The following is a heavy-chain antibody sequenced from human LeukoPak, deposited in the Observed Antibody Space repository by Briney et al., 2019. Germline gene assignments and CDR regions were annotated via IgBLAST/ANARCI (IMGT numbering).Heavy chain of an antibody. CDR1: GFTFSSYW. V-gene: IGHV3-74*01. J-gene: IGHJ5*02. D-gene: IGHD6-19*01. Sequence: GGSLRLSCAASGFTFSSYWMHWVRQAPGKGLVWVSRINTDGSSTSYADSVKGRFTISRDNAKNTLYLQMNSLRVEDTAVYYCAKDLGIAVIGSFDPWGQGTLVTVSS. CDR3: AKDLGIAVIGSFDP. CDR2: INTDGSST.